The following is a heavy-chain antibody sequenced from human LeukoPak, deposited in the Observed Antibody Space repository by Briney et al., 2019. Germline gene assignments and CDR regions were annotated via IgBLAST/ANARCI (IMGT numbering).Heavy chain of an antibody. J-gene: IGHJ4*02. Sequence: GASVKVSCKASSYTFTSYGISWVRQAPGQGLEWMGWNSAYNGNTNYAQKLQGRVTMTTDTSTSTAYMELRSLRSDDTAVYYCARSSSVTIPGYYFDYWGQGTLVTVSS. CDR3: ARSSSVTIPGYYFDY. D-gene: IGHD2-21*01. CDR1: SYTFTSYG. CDR2: NSAYNGNT. V-gene: IGHV1-18*01.